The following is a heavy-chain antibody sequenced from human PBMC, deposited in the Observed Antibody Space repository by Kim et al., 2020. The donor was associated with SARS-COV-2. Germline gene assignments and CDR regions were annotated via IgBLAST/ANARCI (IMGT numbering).Heavy chain of an antibody. Sequence: GGSLRLSCAASGFTFSSYWMSWVRQAPGKGLEWVANIKQDGSEKYYVDSVKGRFTISRDNAKNSLYLQMNSLRAEDKAVYYCARDRVYAPNPLSIWGQGTMVTVSS. CDR1: GFTFSSYW. D-gene: IGHD3-10*01. CDR3: ARDRVYAPNPLSI. V-gene: IGHV3-7*01. CDR2: IKQDGSEK. J-gene: IGHJ3*02.